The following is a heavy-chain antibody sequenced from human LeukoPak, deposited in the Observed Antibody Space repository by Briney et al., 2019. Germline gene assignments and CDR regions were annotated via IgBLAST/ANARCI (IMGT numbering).Heavy chain of an antibody. J-gene: IGHJ2*01. CDR3: ARGPPWYFDL. D-gene: IGHD6-25*01. CDR2: FNSDGSSA. V-gene: IGHV3-74*01. CDR1: GFTSGSYW. Sequence: GGSRSPFCEASGFTSGSYWMHWVRQAQGKGLVWVSRFNSDGSSATYADSVKGRFSISRDNAKNTLYLQMNSLRVEDTAVYYCARGPPWYFDLWGRGTLVTVSS.